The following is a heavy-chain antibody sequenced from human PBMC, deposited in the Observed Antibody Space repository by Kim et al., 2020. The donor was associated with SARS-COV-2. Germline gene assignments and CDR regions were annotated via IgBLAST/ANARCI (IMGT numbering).Heavy chain of an antibody. CDR1: GYTFTTYD. CDR3: ARGWFGKNYFDY. J-gene: IGHJ4*02. Sequence: ASVKVSCKASGYTFTTYDMHWVRQAPGQSLEWMGWINADNGHTKYSHKFQGRVTTTRDTSASTAYMELSSLRSEYTAVYYCARGWFGKNYFDYWGQGTLVTVSS. D-gene: IGHD3-10*01. V-gene: IGHV1-3*01. CDR2: INADNGHT.